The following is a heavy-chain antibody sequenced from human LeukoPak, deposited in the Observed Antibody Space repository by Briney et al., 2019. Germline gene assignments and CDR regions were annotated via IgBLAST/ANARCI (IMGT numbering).Heavy chain of an antibody. D-gene: IGHD6-13*01. CDR2: ISYDGSNK. CDR3: TRDQQDQRYFDY. V-gene: IGHV3-30*03. Sequence: GGSLRLSCAASGFTFSSYGMHWVRQAPGKGLEWVAVISYDGSNKYYADSVKGRFTISRDNSKNTLYLQMNSLRAEDTAVYYCTRDQQDQRYFDYWGQGTLVIVSS. CDR1: GFTFSSYG. J-gene: IGHJ4*02.